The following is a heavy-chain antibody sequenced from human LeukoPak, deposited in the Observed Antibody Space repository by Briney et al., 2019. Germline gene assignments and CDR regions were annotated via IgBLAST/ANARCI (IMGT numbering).Heavy chain of an antibody. V-gene: IGHV3-21*01. J-gene: IGHJ3*02. D-gene: IGHD6-19*01. CDR2: TSSSSSYI. Sequence: GGSLRLSCAASGFTLSRFSINWVRQAPGKGLEWVSSTSSSSSYIYYADSVRGRFTISRDNARKSLFLQMNSLRAEDTAVYYCARGKVAVAATDDAFEIWGQGTMVTVSS. CDR1: GFTLSRFS. CDR3: ARGKVAVAATDDAFEI.